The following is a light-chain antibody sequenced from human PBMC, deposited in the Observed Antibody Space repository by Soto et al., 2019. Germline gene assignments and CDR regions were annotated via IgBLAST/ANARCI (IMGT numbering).Light chain of an antibody. J-gene: IGKJ3*01. CDR2: DAS. CDR1: QSVSSY. V-gene: IGKV3-11*01. CDR3: QQRSNWPPRFT. Sequence: EIVLTQSPATLSLSPGERATLSCRASQSVSSYLAWYQQKPGQAPRLLIYDASNRATGIPARFSGSGSGTDFTLTISSREPEDFAVYYCQQRSNWPPRFTFGPGTKVDIK.